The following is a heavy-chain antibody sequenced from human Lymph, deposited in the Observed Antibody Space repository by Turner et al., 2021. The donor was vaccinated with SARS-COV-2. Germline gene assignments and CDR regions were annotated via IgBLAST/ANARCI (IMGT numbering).Heavy chain of an antibody. J-gene: IGHJ6*02. CDR3: ATVLCTGSSCYYYGMDV. CDR1: RYTLTELS. V-gene: IGHV1-24*01. D-gene: IGHD2-15*01. CDR2: VDPEDCEI. Sequence: QVQRVLSGAEVNKPGASVKVSDKVSRYTLTELSMHWVRQAPGKGLEWMGGVDPEDCEIIYAQKFQGRVTMTDDTSTDTDYMQLSSLRSEDTAVYYCATVLCTGSSCYYYGMDVWGQGTTVTVSS.